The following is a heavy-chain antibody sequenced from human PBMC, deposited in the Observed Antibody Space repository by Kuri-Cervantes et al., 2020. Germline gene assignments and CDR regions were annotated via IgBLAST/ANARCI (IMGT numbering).Heavy chain of an antibody. CDR3: ATEPKPSIYCSGGSCYSRLGWDY. CDR2: FDPEDGET. Sequence: ASVKVSCKVSGYTLTELSMHWVRQAPGKGLEWMGGFDPEDGETIYAQKFQGRVTMTEDTSTDTAYMELSSLRSEDTAVYYCATEPKPSIYCSGGSCYSRLGWDYWGQGTRGTVSS. J-gene: IGHJ4*02. V-gene: IGHV1-24*01. D-gene: IGHD2-15*01. CDR1: GYTLTELS.